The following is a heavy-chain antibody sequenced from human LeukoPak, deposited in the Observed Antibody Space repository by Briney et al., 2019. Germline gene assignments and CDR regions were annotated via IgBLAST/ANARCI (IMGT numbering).Heavy chain of an antibody. CDR2: MNPNSGNT. D-gene: IGHD2-2*01. J-gene: IGHJ5*02. V-gene: IGHV1-8*01. CDR1: GYTFASYD. Sequence: ASVKVSCKASGYTFASYDINWVRQATGQGREWVGWMNPNSGNTGYAQKFQGRVTMTRNTSIATAYMELTNLRSEDTAMYYCARGLHCTNTSCRQGEWFDPWGQGALVTVSS. CDR3: ARGLHCTNTSCRQGEWFDP.